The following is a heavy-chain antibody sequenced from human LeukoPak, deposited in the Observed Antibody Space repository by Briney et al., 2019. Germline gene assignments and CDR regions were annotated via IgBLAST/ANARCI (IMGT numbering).Heavy chain of an antibody. D-gene: IGHD3-3*01. J-gene: IGHJ4*02. CDR1: GFDFYDYG. V-gene: IGHV3-20*04. CDR2: IDWRGGIT. Sequence: LPGGSLRLSCEVAGFDFYDYGVIWVRQTPGKGLQWVAGIDWRGGITGYGDSVKGRFTISRDNAKNSVFLEMSSLRAEDTALYYCGRVGGASFGVVITYLDYWDQGTLVTVSS. CDR3: GRVGGASFGVVITYLDY.